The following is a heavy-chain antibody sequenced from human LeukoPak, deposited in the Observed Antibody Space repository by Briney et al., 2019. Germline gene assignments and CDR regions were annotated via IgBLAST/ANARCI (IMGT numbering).Heavy chain of an antibody. CDR2: ISTSGGTT. D-gene: IGHD1-26*01. Sequence: PGGSLRLSCAASGFTFSSYAMIWVRQAPGRGLEWVSVISTSGGTTYYADSVKGRFTISRDTSKNTVYLQMNSLRAEDTAVYYCAKMHSGSYVSPNDAFDIWGQGTMVTVSS. J-gene: IGHJ3*02. V-gene: IGHV3-23*01. CDR1: GFTFSSYA. CDR3: AKMHSGSYVSPNDAFDI.